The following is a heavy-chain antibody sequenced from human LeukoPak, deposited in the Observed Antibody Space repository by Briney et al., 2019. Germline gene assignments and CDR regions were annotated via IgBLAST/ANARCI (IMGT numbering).Heavy chain of an antibody. CDR2: INEDGSTT. J-gene: IGHJ4*01. D-gene: IGHD3-10*01. CDR3: XXXXXXXXXSXSYXXXXYXXRADDLXXXXY. CDR1: GFTFSRYW. V-gene: IGHV3-74*01. Sequence: GGSLRLSCAASGFTFSRYWMHWVRQAPGKGLVWVSRINEDGSTTSYADSVKGRFTISRDNAKNTLYLQMNSLRAEDTAVYYXXXXXXXXXXSXSYXXXXYXXRADDLXXXXYWG.